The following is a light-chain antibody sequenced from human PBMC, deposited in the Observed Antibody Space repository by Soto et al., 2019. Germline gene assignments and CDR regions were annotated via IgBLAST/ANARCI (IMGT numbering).Light chain of an antibody. J-gene: IGKJ5*01. CDR1: QSVSSY. CDR2: DAS. Sequence: EIVLTQSPATLSLSPGERATLYCRASQSVSSYLAWYQQKPGQAPRLLIYDASNSATGIPARFSGSGSGTDFTLTISSLEPEDFAVYYSEQRSNSITFGQGTRLEIK. V-gene: IGKV3-11*01. CDR3: EQRSNSIT.